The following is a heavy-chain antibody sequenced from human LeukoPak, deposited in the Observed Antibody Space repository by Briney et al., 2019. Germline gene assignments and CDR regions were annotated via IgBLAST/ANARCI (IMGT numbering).Heavy chain of an antibody. D-gene: IGHD3-3*01. J-gene: IGHJ4*02. CDR3: AKDLPPYYDFWSASFDY. CDR1: GFTFSSYA. Sequence: GGSLRLSCAASGFTFSSYAMSWVRQAPGKGLEWVSAISGSGGSTYYADSVKGRFTISRDNSRNTLYLQMNSLRAEDTAVYYCAKDLPPYYDFWSASFDYWGQGTLVTVSS. CDR2: ISGSGGST. V-gene: IGHV3-23*01.